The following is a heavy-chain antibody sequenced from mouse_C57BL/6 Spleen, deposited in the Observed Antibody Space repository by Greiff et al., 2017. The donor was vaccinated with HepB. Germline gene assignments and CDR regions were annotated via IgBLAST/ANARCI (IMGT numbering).Heavy chain of an antibody. D-gene: IGHD3-3*01. CDR3: ARHGGRGAMDY. CDR2: ISNGGGST. Sequence: EVKLQESGGGLVQPGGSLKLSCAASGFTFSDYYMYWVRQTPEKRLEWVAYISNGGGSTYYPDTVKGRFTISRDNAKNTLYLQMSRLKSEDTAMYYCARHGGRGAMDYWGQGTSVTVSS. J-gene: IGHJ4*01. V-gene: IGHV5-12*01. CDR1: GFTFSDYY.